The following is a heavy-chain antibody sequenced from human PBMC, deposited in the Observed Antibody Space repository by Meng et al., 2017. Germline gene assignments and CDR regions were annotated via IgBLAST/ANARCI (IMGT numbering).Heavy chain of an antibody. V-gene: IGHV4-34*01. CDR1: GGSFSGYY. Sequence: GSLRLSCAVYGGSFSGYYWSWIRQPPGKGLEWIGEINHSGSTNYNPSLKSRVTISVDTSKNQFSLKLSSVTAADTAVYYCARWGYSGSYYGRQGLDYWGQGTLVTVPQ. CDR3: ARWGYSGSYYGRQGLDY. J-gene: IGHJ4*02. CDR2: INHSGST. D-gene: IGHD1-26*01.